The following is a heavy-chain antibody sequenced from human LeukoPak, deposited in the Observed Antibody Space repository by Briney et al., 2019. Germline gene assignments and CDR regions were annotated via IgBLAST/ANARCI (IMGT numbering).Heavy chain of an antibody. D-gene: IGHD5-12*01. J-gene: IGHJ4*02. V-gene: IGHV3-30-3*01. CDR1: GFTFSSYA. CDR2: ISYDGSNK. Sequence: PGESLRLSCAASGFTFSSYAMHWVRQAPGKGLEWVAVISYDGSNKYYADSVKGRFTISRDNSKNTLYLQMNSLRAEDTAVYYCARDSGGYSGYDYFDYWGQGTLVTVSS. CDR3: ARDSGGYSGYDYFDY.